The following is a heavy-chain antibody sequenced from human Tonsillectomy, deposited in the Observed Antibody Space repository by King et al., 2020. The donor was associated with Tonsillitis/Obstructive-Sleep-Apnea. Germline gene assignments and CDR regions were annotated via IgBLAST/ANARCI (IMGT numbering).Heavy chain of an antibody. D-gene: IGHD3-10*01. CDR2: IWYDGGNK. CDR3: ARDREGDLLDY. CDR1: GFTFSSYG. J-gene: IGHJ4*02. V-gene: IGHV3-33*01. Sequence: VQLVESGGGVVQPGRSLRLSCAASGFTFSSYGMHWVRQAPGKGLEWVAVIWYDGGNKYYADSVKGRFTISRDNSKNTLYLQMNSLRAEDTAVYYCARDREGDLLDYWGQGTLVTVSS.